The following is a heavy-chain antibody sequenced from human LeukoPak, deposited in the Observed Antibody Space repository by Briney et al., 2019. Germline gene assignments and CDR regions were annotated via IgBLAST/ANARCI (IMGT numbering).Heavy chain of an antibody. J-gene: IGHJ4*02. CDR3: AKVPRTNHDNFFDY. V-gene: IGHV3-48*01. D-gene: IGHD2-8*01. CDR2: IICSSDSI. CDR1: GFTFGDFA. Sequence: QTGGPVSLSSTASGFTFGDFALNWLPQAQGKELKGVSYIICSSDSILYADSVKGRFTISRDNAKNSVYLQMNSLRAEDTALYYCAKVPRTNHDNFFDYWGQGTLVTVSS.